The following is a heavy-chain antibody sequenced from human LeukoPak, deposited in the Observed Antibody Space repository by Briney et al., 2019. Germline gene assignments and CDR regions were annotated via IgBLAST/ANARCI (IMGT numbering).Heavy chain of an antibody. J-gene: IGHJ4*02. CDR3: AKNISGDDVVFGELYYYFDY. CDR2: INWSSGSI. V-gene: IGHV3-9*01. D-gene: IGHD3-10*02. CDR1: GFSFGDYA. Sequence: GGSLRLSCAASGFSFGDYAMYWVRQAPGKGLEWVSGINWSSGSIGYADSVKGRFTISRDNAKNSLYLQMNSLRAEDTALYYCAKNISGDDVVFGELYYYFDYWGQGTLVTVSS.